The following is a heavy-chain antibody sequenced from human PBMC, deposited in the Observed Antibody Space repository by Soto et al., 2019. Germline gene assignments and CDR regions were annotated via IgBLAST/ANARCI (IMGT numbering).Heavy chain of an antibody. CDR1: GFIFSSYA. V-gene: IGHV3-30-3*01. J-gene: IGHJ6*02. Sequence: GGSLRLSCAASGFIFSSYAMHWVRQAPGKGLEWVAVISYDGSNKYYADSVKGRFTISRDNSKNTLYLQMNSLRAEDTAVYYCERRGTMVYANYYYYYGMDVWGQGTTVTVSS. D-gene: IGHD2-8*01. CDR3: ERRGTMVYANYYYYYGMDV. CDR2: ISYDGSNK.